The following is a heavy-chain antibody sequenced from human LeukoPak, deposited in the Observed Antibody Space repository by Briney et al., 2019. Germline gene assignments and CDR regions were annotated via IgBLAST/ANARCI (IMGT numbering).Heavy chain of an antibody. CDR2: IFRSVTT. V-gene: IGHV4-30-2*06. CDR1: GGSITSGGFS. CDR3: ARDHYYDSSGPRLS. D-gene: IGHD3-22*01. Sequence: SETLSLTCAVSGGSITSGGFSWNWIRQFPGKGLEWVGYIFRSVTTSYNPSLKGRVSISIDRSRNYFSLKLTSVIAADTAVYYCARDHYYDSSGPRLSWGQGTLVTVSS. J-gene: IGHJ4*02.